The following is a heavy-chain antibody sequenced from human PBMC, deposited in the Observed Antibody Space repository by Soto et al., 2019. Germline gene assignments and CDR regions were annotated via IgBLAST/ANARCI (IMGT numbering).Heavy chain of an antibody. CDR2: ISGSGGST. CDR1: GFTFSSYA. D-gene: IGHD3-16*02. V-gene: IGHV3-23*01. CDR3: AKDADYVWGSYRPPIDY. Sequence: GGSLRLSCAASGFTFSSYAMSWVRQAPGKGLEWVSAISGSGGSTYYADSVKGRFTISRDNSKNTLYLQMNSLRAEDTAVYYCAKDADYVWGSYRPPIDYWGQGTLVTVSS. J-gene: IGHJ4*02.